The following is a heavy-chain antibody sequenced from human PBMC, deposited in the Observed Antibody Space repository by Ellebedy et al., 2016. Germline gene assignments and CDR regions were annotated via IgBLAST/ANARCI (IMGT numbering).Heavy chain of an antibody. CDR3: ATLTIPGGSDS. V-gene: IGHV4-61*02. CDR2: IYTSGNT. J-gene: IGHJ4*02. D-gene: IGHD3-3*01. Sequence: SETLSLXCIVSGDSINSGAYYWSWIRQPAGKGLEWIGRIYTSGNTIYNPSLKSRVTMSVDTSKNHFSLELSSVTAADTAVYYCATLTIPGGSDSWGQGTLVTVSS. CDR1: GDSINSGAYY.